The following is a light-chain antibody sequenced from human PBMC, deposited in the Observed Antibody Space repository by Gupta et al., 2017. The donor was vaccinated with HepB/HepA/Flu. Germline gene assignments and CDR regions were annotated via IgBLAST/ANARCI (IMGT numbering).Light chain of an antibody. Sequence: QSALTQPASVSGSLGQSITISCTGTSSDVGAYDAVSWYQQYPGKAPKLLIYDVNSRPSGVSNRFSGSKSGNTASLTISGLQAEDETDYYCSSFSRTSTLEVFGGGTKLTVL. CDR3: SSFSRTSTLEV. CDR1: SSDVGAYDA. CDR2: DVN. J-gene: IGLJ2*01. V-gene: IGLV2-14*03.